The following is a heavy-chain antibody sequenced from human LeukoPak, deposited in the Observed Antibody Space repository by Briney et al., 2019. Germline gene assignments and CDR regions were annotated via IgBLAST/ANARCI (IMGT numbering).Heavy chain of an antibody. V-gene: IGHV3-7*01. CDR3: ARDFRFHDDY. Sequence: PGGSLRLSCAASGFTLSTYWVTWVRQAPGKGLEWVGNIKQDGSEKYFMDSVKGRFTISRDNAKNSVYLQMNSLRVEDTAVYYCARDFRFHDDYWGQGTLVTVSS. J-gene: IGHJ4*02. CDR2: IKQDGSEK. CDR1: GFTLSTYW.